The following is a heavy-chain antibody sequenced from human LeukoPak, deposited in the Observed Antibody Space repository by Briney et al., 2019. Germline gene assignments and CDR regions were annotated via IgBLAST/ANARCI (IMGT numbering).Heavy chain of an antibody. CDR1: GFTFSSYG. CDR3: AKGEHYYDSSGYATPDY. D-gene: IGHD3-22*01. J-gene: IGHJ4*02. CDR2: IRYDGSNK. Sequence: GGSLRLSCAASGFTFSSYGMHWVRQAPGKGLEWVAFIRYDGSNKYYADSVKGRFTISRDNSKNTLYLQMNSLRAEDTAVYYCAKGEHYYDSSGYATPDYWGRGTLVTVSS. V-gene: IGHV3-30*02.